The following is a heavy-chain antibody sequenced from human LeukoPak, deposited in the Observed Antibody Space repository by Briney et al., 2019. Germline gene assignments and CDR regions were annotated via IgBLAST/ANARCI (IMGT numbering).Heavy chain of an antibody. CDR3: ARDPYSSGLLDY. Sequence: ASAKVSCKASGYTFTSYYMHWVRQAPGQGLEWMGIINPSGGSASYAQKFQGRVTMTRDTSTSTVYMELSSLRSEDTAVYYCARDPYSSGLLDYWGQGTLVTVSS. D-gene: IGHD6-19*01. J-gene: IGHJ4*02. CDR1: GYTFTSYY. CDR2: INPSGGSA. V-gene: IGHV1-46*01.